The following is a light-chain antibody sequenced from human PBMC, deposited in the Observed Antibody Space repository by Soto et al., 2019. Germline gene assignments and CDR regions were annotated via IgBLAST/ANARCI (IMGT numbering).Light chain of an antibody. CDR2: GIS. CDR1: QSFSTY. J-gene: IGKJ1*01. CDR3: QQYDSLPRT. Sequence: QMNQSPSALSAYVGDRVTITCRASQSFSTYLAWYQQKPGKVPKLLISGISTLQSGVPSRFSGSGYGTEFTLTISNLQPEDIATYYCQQYDSLPRTFGQRGMVAI. V-gene: IGKV1-27*01.